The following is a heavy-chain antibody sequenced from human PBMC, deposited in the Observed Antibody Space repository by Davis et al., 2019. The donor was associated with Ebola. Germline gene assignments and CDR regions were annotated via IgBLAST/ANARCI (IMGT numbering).Heavy chain of an antibody. Sequence: GESLKISCAASGFTGSSDYINWVRQAPGKGLEWLSVIYNSDSTYYADSVKGRFTISRDNSKNTLYLQMNSLRVEDTAVYYCAHSYPRFDFWGQGTLVTVSS. D-gene: IGHD2-15*01. V-gene: IGHV3-53*01. CDR3: AHSYPRFDF. J-gene: IGHJ4*02. CDR2: IYNSDST. CDR1: GFTGSSDY.